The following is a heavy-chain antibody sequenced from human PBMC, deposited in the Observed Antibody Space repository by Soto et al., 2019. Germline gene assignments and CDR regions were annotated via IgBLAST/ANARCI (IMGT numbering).Heavy chain of an antibody. Sequence: SETLSLTCAVYGGSFSGYYWSWIRQPPGKGLEWIGEINHSGSTNYNPSLKSRVTISVDTSKNQFSLKLSSVTAADTAVYYCARGPFRYCSSTSCYRTVVRNWSDPWGQGTLVTVSS. D-gene: IGHD2-2*01. J-gene: IGHJ5*02. CDR3: ARGPFRYCSSTSCYRTVVRNWSDP. CDR2: INHSGST. CDR1: GGSFSGYY. V-gene: IGHV4-34*01.